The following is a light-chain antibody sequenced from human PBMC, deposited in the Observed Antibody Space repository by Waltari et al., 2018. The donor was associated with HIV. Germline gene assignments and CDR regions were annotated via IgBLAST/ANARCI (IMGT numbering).Light chain of an antibody. CDR3: QHYSTFLYT. CDR1: QNIGIS. CDR2: KAS. J-gene: IGKJ2*01. V-gene: IGKV1-5*03. Sequence: DIQMTQSPSTLSASLGDRVNITCRATQNIGISLAWYQQKPGKAPNLLIYKASTLQSGVPSRFSGSGSGTEFTLTISSLQPDDFASYFCQHYSTFLYTFGQGTKLEI.